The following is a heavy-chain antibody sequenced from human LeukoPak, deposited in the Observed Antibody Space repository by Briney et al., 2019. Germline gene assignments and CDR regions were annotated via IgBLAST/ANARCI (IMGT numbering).Heavy chain of an antibody. CDR1: GFTFDDYA. Sequence: QPGGSLRLSCAASGFTFDDYAMHWVRQAPGKGLEWVSVISWNSGSIGYADSVKGRFTISRDNAKNSLYLQMNSLRAADTAVYYCAKDIGHLVVATTLAYWGQGTLVTVSS. V-gene: IGHV3-9*01. D-gene: IGHD1-26*01. CDR2: ISWNSGSI. J-gene: IGHJ4*02. CDR3: AKDIGHLVVATTLAY.